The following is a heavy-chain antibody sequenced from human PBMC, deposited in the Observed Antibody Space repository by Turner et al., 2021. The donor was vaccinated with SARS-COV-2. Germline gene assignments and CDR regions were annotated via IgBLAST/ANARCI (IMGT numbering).Heavy chain of an antibody. CDR2: IRPYNGNT. D-gene: IGHD2-21*01. CDR3: AREGIAGFDY. CDR1: GYTFTSYG. J-gene: IGHJ4*02. V-gene: IGHV1-18*01. Sequence: QGQLVQPGAEVKKPGASVKVSCKVSGYTFTSYGISWVRQATGQGLEWMGWIRPYNGNTNHAQKLRGRVTMTTDTSTSTAYLELRSLRSDDTAVYYCAREGIAGFDYWGQGTLVTVSS.